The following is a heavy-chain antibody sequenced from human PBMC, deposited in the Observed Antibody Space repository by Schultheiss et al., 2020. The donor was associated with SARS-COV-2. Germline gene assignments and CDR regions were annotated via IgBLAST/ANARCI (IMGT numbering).Heavy chain of an antibody. CDR2: ISSSSSYI. D-gene: IGHD2-21*01. J-gene: IGHJ4*02. Sequence: GGSLRLSCAPSGFTFAGYALRWVRQAPGKGLEWVSSISSSSSYIYYADSVKGRFTISRANSKNTLYLQMNSLRAEDTAVYYCARDRAIGEHFDYWGQGTLVTVSS. CDR1: GFTFAGYA. V-gene: IGHV3-21*01. CDR3: ARDRAIGEHFDY.